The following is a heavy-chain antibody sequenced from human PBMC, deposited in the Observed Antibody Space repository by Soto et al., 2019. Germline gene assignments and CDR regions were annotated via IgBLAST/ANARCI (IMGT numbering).Heavy chain of an antibody. CDR1: GFTFSSYG. J-gene: IGHJ5*02. V-gene: IGHV3-30*18. CDR2: ISYDGSNK. Sequence: QVQLVESGGGVVQPGRSLRLSCAASGFTFSSYGMHWVRQAPGKGLEWVAVISYDGSNKYYADSMKGRFTISRDNSKNTLYLQMNSLRAEDTAVYYCAKDTKDPTYYDFWSGYYNWFDPWGQGTLVTVSS. D-gene: IGHD3-3*01. CDR3: AKDTKDPTYYDFWSGYYNWFDP.